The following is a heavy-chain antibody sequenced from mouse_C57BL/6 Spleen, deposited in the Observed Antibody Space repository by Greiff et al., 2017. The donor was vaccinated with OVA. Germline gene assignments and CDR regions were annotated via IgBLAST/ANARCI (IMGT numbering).Heavy chain of an antibody. CDR1: GYTFTDYY. Sequence: VQLQQSGPVLVKPGASVKVSCKASGYTFTDYYMNWVKQSHGKSLEWIGVINPYNGGTSYNQKFKGKATLTVDKSSSTAYMELNSLTSEDSAVYYCATITTVVAPFDYWGQGTTLTVSS. CDR3: ATITTVVAPFDY. J-gene: IGHJ2*01. V-gene: IGHV1-19*01. CDR2: INPYNGGT. D-gene: IGHD1-1*01.